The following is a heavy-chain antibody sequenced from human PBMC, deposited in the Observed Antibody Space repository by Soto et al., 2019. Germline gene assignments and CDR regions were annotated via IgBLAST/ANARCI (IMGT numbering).Heavy chain of an antibody. CDR1: GGTFSNYA. CDR2: TIPICETP. Sequence: QVQLVQSGAEVKEPGSSVKVSCKTSGGTFSNYAITWVRQAPGQGLEWMGGTIPICETPIYAQKFRGRLTITADESTTTAHMELSSLRPEDTAVFYCARGEGVVSTIRAALDSWGQGTLVTVSS. D-gene: IGHD5-12*01. J-gene: IGHJ5*01. CDR3: ARGEGVVSTIRAALDS. V-gene: IGHV1-69*01.